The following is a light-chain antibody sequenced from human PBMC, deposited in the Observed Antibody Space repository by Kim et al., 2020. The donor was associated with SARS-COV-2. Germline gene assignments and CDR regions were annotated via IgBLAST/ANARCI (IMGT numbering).Light chain of an antibody. J-gene: IGLJ3*02. CDR1: NIGSKS. V-gene: IGLV3-21*04. CDR3: QVWDSSSDHPV. Sequence: SYVLTQPPSVSVAPGKTARITCGGNNIGSKSVHWYQQKPGQAPVLVIYYDSDRPSGIPERFSGSNSGNTATLTISRVEAGEEADYYCQVWDSSSDHPVFGGGTQLTVL. CDR2: YDS.